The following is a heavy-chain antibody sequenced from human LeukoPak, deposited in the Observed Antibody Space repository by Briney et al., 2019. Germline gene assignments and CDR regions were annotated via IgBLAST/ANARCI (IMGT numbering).Heavy chain of an antibody. CDR2: IYHSGST. V-gene: IGHV4-30-2*01. D-gene: IGHD5-12*01. CDR3: ARDMVATDY. CDR1: GGSISSGDYS. J-gene: IGHJ4*02. Sequence: SETLSLTCAVSGGSISSGDYSWNWIRQPPGKGLEWIGYIYHSGSTYFNPSLKSRVTISVDRSKNQFSLKLSSVTAADTAVYYCARDMVATDYWGQGTLVTVSS.